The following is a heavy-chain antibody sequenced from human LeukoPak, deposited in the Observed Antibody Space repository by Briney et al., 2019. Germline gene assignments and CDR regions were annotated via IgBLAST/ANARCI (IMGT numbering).Heavy chain of an antibody. Sequence: GGSLRLSCSASGFTFSSYNMNWVRQAPGKGLEWVSSISSSSSYMYYADSVKGRFTISRDNAKNSLYLQMNSLRAEDTAVYYCARDPSGGDYWGQGTLVTVSS. J-gene: IGHJ4*02. CDR1: GFTFSSYN. CDR3: ARDPSGGDY. D-gene: IGHD3-10*01. V-gene: IGHV3-21*01. CDR2: ISSSSSYM.